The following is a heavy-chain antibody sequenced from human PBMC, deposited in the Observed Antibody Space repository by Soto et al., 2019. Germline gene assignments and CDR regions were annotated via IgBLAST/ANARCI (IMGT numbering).Heavy chain of an antibody. J-gene: IGHJ3*01. D-gene: IGHD6-19*01. CDR2: IYCSGST. V-gene: IGHV4-39*01. CDR3: ARRGFWYIAVAGSDAFDV. CDR1: GGSISSNSYY. Sequence: PSGTLSLTCAVSGGSISSNSYYWVCIRPPPGKGREWIGSIYCSGSTYYNPSLKRRVTISVDTSKNQFSLKLSSVTAADTAVHYCARRGFWYIAVAGSDAFDVWGQGTMVTVSS.